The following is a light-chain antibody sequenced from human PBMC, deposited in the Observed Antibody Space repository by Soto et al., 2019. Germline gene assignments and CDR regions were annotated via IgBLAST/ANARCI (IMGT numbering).Light chain of an antibody. J-gene: IGKJ1*01. CDR3: QQYNNWPPWT. V-gene: IGKV3-15*01. Sequence: EIVMTQSPATLSVSPGERATLSCRASQSVSSNLAWYQQNPGQSPRLLIYGASTRATGIPARFSGSGSGTEFTLTISSLQSEDFAVYYCQQYNNWPPWTFGQGTKVDIK. CDR1: QSVSSN. CDR2: GAS.